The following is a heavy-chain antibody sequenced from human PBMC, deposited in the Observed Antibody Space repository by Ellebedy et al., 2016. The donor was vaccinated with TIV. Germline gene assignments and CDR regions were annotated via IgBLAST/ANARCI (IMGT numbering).Heavy chain of an antibody. CDR1: GLNVFSSYS. CDR2: ITGSSDIT. CDR3: VGFGVFNL. Sequence: GESLKISCAASGLNVFSSYSMDWVRQTPGKGLEWVSYITGSSDITYYADSVKGRFTISRENAKNALFLQMDGLRVDDSAVYYCVGFGVFNLWGQGAPVTVSS. D-gene: IGHD3-3*01. J-gene: IGHJ5*02. V-gene: IGHV3-48*04.